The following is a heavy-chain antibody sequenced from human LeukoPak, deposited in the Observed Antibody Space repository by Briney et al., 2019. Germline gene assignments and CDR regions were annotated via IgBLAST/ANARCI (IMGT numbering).Heavy chain of an antibody. CDR3: ARWVPPYYGMDV. CDR1: GGSISSYY. CDR2: IYYSGST. Sequence: SETLSLTCTVSGGSISSYYWSWIRQPPGKGLEWIGYIYYSGSTNYNPSLKSRVTISVDTSKNQFSLKLSSVTAADTAVYYCARWVPPYYGMDVWGKGTTVTVSS. J-gene: IGHJ6*04. V-gene: IGHV4-59*01.